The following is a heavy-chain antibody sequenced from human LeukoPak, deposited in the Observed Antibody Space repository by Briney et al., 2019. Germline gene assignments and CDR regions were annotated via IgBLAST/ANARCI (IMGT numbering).Heavy chain of an antibody. CDR3: ARESSGSFDY. D-gene: IGHD1-26*01. CDR1: GGSISSSSYY. Sequence: LSLTCTVSGGSISSSSYYRGWIRQPPGKGLEWVGRIRNKANSYTTEYAASVKGRFTISRDDSKNSLYLQMNSLKTEDTAVYYCARESSGSFDYWGQGTLVTVSS. V-gene: IGHV3-72*01. J-gene: IGHJ4*02. CDR2: IRNKANSYTT.